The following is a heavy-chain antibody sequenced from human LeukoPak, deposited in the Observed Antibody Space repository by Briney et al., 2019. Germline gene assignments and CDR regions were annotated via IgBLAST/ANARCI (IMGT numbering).Heavy chain of an antibody. Sequence: SVKVSCEASGGTFSSYAISWVRQAPGQGLEWMGGIIPIFGTANYAQKFQGRVTITADESTSTAYMELSSLRSEDTAVYYCASAPRGSIVVVPAAISPYYYYGMDVWGQGTTVTVSS. D-gene: IGHD2-2*02. CDR1: GGTFSSYA. CDR3: ASAPRGSIVVVPAAISPYYYYGMDV. V-gene: IGHV1-69*01. CDR2: IIPIFGTA. J-gene: IGHJ6*02.